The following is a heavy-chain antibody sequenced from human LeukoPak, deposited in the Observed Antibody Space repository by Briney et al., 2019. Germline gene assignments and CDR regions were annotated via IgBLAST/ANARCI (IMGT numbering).Heavy chain of an antibody. CDR3: ATSGYYYDSSGPYRGEYFDY. CDR1: GGSISSSSYY. CDR2: IHYSGST. D-gene: IGHD3-22*01. Sequence: SETLSLTCTVSGGSISSSSYYWGWIRQPPGKGLEWIGSIHYSGSTYYNPSLKSRVTISVDTSKNQFSLKLSSVTAADTAVYYCATSGYYYDSSGPYRGEYFDYWGQGTLVTVSS. J-gene: IGHJ4*02. V-gene: IGHV4-39*01.